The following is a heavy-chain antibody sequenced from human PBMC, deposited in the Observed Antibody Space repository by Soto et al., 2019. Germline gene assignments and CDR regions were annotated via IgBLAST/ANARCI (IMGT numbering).Heavy chain of an antibody. Sequence: VGSLRLSCAVSGFICSSYDMSWVRQAPGKGLEWASTILVGGSTHYEDSVKGRFTISRDTSKNTVYPQMNSLTAGDTAMYYCAKATATGGGAFEICGQGTMVTVSS. V-gene: IGHV3-23*01. J-gene: IGHJ3*02. CDR2: ILVGGST. CDR1: GFICSSYD. CDR3: AKATATGGGAFEI. D-gene: IGHD2-8*02.